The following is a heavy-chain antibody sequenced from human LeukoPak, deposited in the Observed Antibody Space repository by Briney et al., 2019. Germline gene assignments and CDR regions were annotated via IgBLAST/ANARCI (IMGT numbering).Heavy chain of an antibody. D-gene: IGHD2-2*01. CDR2: ISAYSGNP. J-gene: IGHJ5*02. CDR1: GYTFTSNC. Sequence: ASVKVSCKTSGYTFTSNCLRWVRQAPGQGLEWMGYISAYSGNPNYAQNLQVRVTMTRDTSASTAYMELRSLRSDDTAVYYCARDWENCSGRSCYAAYNWFDPWGQGTLVTVSS. CDR3: ARDWENCSGRSCYAAYNWFDP. V-gene: IGHV1-18*01.